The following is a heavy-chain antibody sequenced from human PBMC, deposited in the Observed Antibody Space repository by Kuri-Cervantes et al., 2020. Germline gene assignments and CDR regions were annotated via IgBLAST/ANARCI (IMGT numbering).Heavy chain of an antibody. CDR3: AKDIEDSDTAMVTYHYYYYGMDV. D-gene: IGHD5-18*01. V-gene: IGHV4-34*01. CDR1: GGSFSGYY. Sequence: GSLRLSCAVYGGSFSGYYWSWIRQPPGKGLEWIGEINHSGSTNYNPSLKSRVTISVDTSKNQFSLKLSSVTAADTAVYYCAKDIEDSDTAMVTYHYYYYGMDVWGQGTTVTVSS. CDR2: INHSGST. J-gene: IGHJ6*02.